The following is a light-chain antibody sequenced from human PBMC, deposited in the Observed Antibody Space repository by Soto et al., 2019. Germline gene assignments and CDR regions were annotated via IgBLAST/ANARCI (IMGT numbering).Light chain of an antibody. Sequence: DIQMTQSPSSVSASVGDRVTITCRARQGFSTWLAWYRRKPGRAPELLIYSASSLHSGVPSRFSGTGSGTDFTLTISSLQPEDFATYYCQQATSVPRTFGGGTEVEIK. CDR1: QGFSTW. J-gene: IGKJ4*01. CDR3: QQATSVPRT. V-gene: IGKV1-12*01. CDR2: SAS.